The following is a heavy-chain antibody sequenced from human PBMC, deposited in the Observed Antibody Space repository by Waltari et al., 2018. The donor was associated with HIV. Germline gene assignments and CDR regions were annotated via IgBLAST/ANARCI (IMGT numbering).Heavy chain of an antibody. CDR1: GYTFTGYY. V-gene: IGHV1-2*02. CDR3: ARDLPGIAVAGHVGY. CDR2: INPNRGGT. Sequence: QVQLVQSGAEVKKPGASVKVSCKASGYTFTGYYMHWVRQAPGQGLEWMGWINPNRGGTNYAQKFQGRVTMTRDTSISTAYMELSRLRSDDTAVYYCARDLPGIAVAGHVGYWGQGTLVTVSS. D-gene: IGHD6-19*01. J-gene: IGHJ4*02.